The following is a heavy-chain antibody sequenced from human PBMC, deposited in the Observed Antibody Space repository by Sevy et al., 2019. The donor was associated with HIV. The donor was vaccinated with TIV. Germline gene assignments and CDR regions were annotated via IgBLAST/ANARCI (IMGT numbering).Heavy chain of an antibody. J-gene: IGHJ5*02. CDR2: TYYGGGT. CDR3: GGFYDSGGSWFDP. V-gene: IGHV4-31*01. D-gene: IGHD3-22*01. CDR1: GGSISSGGFF. Sequence: SETLSLTCSVSGGSISSGGFFWSWIRQHPGKGLEWIGYTYYGGGTYYNPSLKSLSMISVDTSKNQFSLKVNSVTVADTAVYYCGGFYDSGGSWFDPWGQGMLVTVSS.